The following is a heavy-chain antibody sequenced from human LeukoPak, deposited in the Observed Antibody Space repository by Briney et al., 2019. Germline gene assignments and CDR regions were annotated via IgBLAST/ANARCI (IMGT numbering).Heavy chain of an antibody. Sequence: PSETLSLTCTVSGGSISNHFCSWIRQPAGKGLEWIGRVSTSGSTYYNPSPKSRVTMSADTSNNQFSLKLTSMTAADTAVYYSARGDIVMGGGTNWFDPWGQGTLVTVSS. J-gene: IGHJ5*02. CDR1: GGSISNHF. V-gene: IGHV4-4*07. CDR3: ARGDIVMGGGTNWFDP. CDR2: VSTSGST. D-gene: IGHD2-21*01.